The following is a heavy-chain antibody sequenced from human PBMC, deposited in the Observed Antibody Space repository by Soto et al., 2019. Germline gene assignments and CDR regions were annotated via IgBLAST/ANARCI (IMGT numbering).Heavy chain of an antibody. CDR1: GGSISSYY. V-gene: IGHV4-59*07. Sequence: SDTLSLTCTVSGGSISSYYWSWIRQPPGKGLEWIGYIYYSVSTNYNPSLKSRVTISVDTSKNQFSLKLSSVTAADTAVYYCARGTDYVVGFDIWGQGTLVTFSS. J-gene: IGHJ3*02. D-gene: IGHD4-17*01. CDR2: IYYSVST. CDR3: ARGTDYVVGFDI.